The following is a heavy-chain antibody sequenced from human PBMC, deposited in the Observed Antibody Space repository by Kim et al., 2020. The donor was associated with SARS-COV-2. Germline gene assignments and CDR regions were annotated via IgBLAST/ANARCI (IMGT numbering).Heavy chain of an antibody. CDR2: ISGSGGST. CDR3: AKDGVYDGSGSYYNVVPFVY. Sequence: GGSLRLSCAASGFTFSSYAMSWVRQAPGKGLEWVSAISGSGGSTYYADSVKGRFTISRDNSKNTLYLQMNSLRAEDTAVYYCAKDGVYDGSGSYYNVVPFVYSGPRNLGTASS. D-gene: IGHD3-10*01. V-gene: IGHV3-23*01. J-gene: IGHJ4*02. CDR1: GFTFSSYA.